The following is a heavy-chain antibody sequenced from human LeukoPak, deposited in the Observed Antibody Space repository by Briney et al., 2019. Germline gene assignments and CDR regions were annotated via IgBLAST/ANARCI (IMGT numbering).Heavy chain of an antibody. V-gene: IGHV3-30*18. Sequence: GGSLRLSCAASGFTFSSYGMHWVRQAPGKGLEWVAVISYDGSNKYYADSVKGRFTISRDNSKNTLYLQMNSLRAEDTAVYYCAKDLPLPVYWGQGTLVTVSS. CDR1: GFTFSSYG. CDR2: ISYDGSNK. J-gene: IGHJ4*02. D-gene: IGHD5/OR15-5a*01. CDR3: AKDLPLPVY.